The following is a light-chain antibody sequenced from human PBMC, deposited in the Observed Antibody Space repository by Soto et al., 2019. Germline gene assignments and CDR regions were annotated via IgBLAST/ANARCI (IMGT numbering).Light chain of an antibody. CDR3: QQYSDYSRT. Sequence: DFQMTQSPSTLSASVGDRVTITCRASQNIRSRLAWFQQKPGKTPKLLIYDASSLESGVPQRFSGSGFGTEFTLTISSLQPDDFATYFCQQYSDYSRTFGQGTKVDI. V-gene: IGKV1-5*01. CDR2: DAS. CDR1: QNIRSR. J-gene: IGKJ1*01.